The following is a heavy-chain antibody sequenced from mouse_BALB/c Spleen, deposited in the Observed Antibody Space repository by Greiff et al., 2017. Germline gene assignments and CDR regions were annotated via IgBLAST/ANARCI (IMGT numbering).Heavy chain of an antibody. Sequence: DVMLVESGGGLVQPGGSLKLSCAASGSTFSSYGMSWVRQTPDKRLELVATINSNGGSTYYPDSVKGRFTISRDNAKNTLYLQMSSLKSEDTAMYYCARELGLSWFAYWGQGTLVTVSA. J-gene: IGHJ3*01. CDR2: INSNGGST. CDR1: GSTFSSYG. V-gene: IGHV5-6-3*01. CDR3: ARELGLSWFAY. D-gene: IGHD4-1*01.